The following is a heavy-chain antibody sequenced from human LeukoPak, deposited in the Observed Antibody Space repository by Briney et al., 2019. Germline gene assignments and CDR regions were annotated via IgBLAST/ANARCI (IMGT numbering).Heavy chain of an antibody. CDR2: VSSRGCMT. V-gene: IGHV3-23*01. J-gene: IGHJ3*02. CDR1: GFTFSTYW. CDR3: VQGSNGYCLWNYSHLDAFDI. D-gene: IGHD3-10*01. Sequence: PGGSLRLSCAVSGFTFSTYWMNWVRQAPGKGLEWVSSVSSRGCMTCDRDSVKGRFTISRDNSKNTLSLQMNTVRAEYTAVYFYVQGSNGYCLWNYSHLDAFDIWGQGTLVTVSS.